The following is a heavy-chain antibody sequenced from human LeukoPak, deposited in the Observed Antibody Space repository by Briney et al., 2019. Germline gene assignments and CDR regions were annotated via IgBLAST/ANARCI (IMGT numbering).Heavy chain of an antibody. Sequence: PSETLSLTCTVSGYSISSGYYWGWIRQPPGKGLEWIGNIFHSGDTQYNPSLQSRVTLSVDTSKNQFSLNLHSVTAADTAVYHCVTERERQWLFWAQGTLVTVSS. CDR1: GYSISSGYY. CDR3: VTERERQWLF. J-gene: IGHJ4*02. D-gene: IGHD6-19*01. V-gene: IGHV4-38-2*02. CDR2: IFHSGDT.